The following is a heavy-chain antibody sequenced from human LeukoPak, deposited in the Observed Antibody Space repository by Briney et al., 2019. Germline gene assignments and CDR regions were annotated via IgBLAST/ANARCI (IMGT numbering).Heavy chain of an antibody. V-gene: IGHV3-49*04. Sequence: GGSLILSCTASGFTFGDYAMNWVRQAPGKGLEWVGFIRSKAYGGTTEYAASVKGRFTISRDDSKSIAYLQMNSLKTEDTAVYYCTRPYCGGDCYNYDYWGQGTLVTVSS. CDR2: IRSKAYGGTT. D-gene: IGHD2-21*02. J-gene: IGHJ4*02. CDR3: TRPYCGGDCYNYDY. CDR1: GFTFGDYA.